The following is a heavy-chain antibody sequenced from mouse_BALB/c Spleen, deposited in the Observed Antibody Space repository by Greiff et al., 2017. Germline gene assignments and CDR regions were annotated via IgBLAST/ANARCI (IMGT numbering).Heavy chain of an antibody. D-gene: IGHD2-3*01. J-gene: IGHJ4*01. Sequence: EVQRVESGGGLVQPGGSLKLSCAASGFTFSSYGMSWVRQTPDKRLELVATINSNGGSTYYPDSVKGRFTISRDNAKNTLYLQMSSLKSEDTAMYYCARDGWSDAMDYWGQGTSVTVSS. CDR1: GFTFSSYG. CDR2: INSNGGST. CDR3: ARDGWSDAMDY. V-gene: IGHV5-6-3*01.